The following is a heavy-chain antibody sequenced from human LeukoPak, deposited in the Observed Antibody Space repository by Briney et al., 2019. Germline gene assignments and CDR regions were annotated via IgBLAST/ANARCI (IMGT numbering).Heavy chain of an antibody. CDR1: GFTVAANY. J-gene: IGHJ6*02. V-gene: IGHV3-53*01. D-gene: IGHD2-2*01. CDR3: AKGIVEYQLLSGYYGMDV. CDR2: FYSGGSA. Sequence: GGSLRLSCSVSGFTVAANYMTWVRQAPGKGLGWVSVFYSGGSAYYADSVKGRFTISRDLSTNTLFLQMISLRAEDTAVYYCAKGIVEYQLLSGYYGMDVWGQGTTVTVSS.